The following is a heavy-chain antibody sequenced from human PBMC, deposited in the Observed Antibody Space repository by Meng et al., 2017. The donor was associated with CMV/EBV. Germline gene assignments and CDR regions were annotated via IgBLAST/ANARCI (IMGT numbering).Heavy chain of an antibody. Sequence: GGSLRLSCAASGFTFSSYSMNWVRQAPGKGLEWVSSISSSSSYIYSADSVKGRFTISRDNAKNSLYLQMNSLRAEDTAVYYCARDLQLFRSSWHPVDIWGQGTMVTVSS. CDR3: ARDLQLFRSSWHPVDI. CDR1: GFTFSSYS. J-gene: IGHJ3*02. V-gene: IGHV3-21*01. CDR2: ISSSSSYI. D-gene: IGHD6-13*01.